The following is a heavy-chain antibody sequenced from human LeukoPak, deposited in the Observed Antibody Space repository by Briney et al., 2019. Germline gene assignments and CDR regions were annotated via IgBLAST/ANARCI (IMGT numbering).Heavy chain of an antibody. CDR3: ARRLKYAGYSSSWLDY. V-gene: IGHV3-11*01. J-gene: IGHJ4*02. CDR1: GFTFSDYY. CDR2: ISSSDSTI. D-gene: IGHD6-13*01. Sequence: GSLRLSCAASGFTFSDYYMSWIRQAPGKGLEWVSYISSSDSTIYYADSVKGRFTISRDNAKNSLYLQMNSLRAEDTAVYYCARRLKYAGYSSSWLDYWGQGTLVTVSS.